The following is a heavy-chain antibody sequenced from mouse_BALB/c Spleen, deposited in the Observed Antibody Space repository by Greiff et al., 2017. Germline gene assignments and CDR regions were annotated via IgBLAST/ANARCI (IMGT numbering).Heavy chain of an antibody. J-gene: IGHJ4*01. Sequence: DVMLVESGGGLVQPGGSRKLSCAASGFTFSSFGMHWVRQAPEKGLEWVAYISSGSSTIYYADTVKGRFTISRDNPKNTLFLQMTSLRSEDTAMYYCARSRYYRYDGYAMDYWGQGTSVTVSS. CDR2: ISSGSSTI. CDR3: ARSRYYRYDGYAMDY. V-gene: IGHV5-17*02. CDR1: GFTFSSFG. D-gene: IGHD2-14*01.